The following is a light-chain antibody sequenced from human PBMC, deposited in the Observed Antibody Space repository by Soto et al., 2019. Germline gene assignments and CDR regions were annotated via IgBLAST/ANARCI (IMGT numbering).Light chain of an antibody. V-gene: IGLV1-40*01. CDR2: GHN. CDR3: QSYDSSLSGSGV. J-gene: IGLJ3*02. CDR1: YSNIGAGYE. Sequence: QSVVTQPPSVSGAPGQRVTISCTGSYSNIGAGYEVHWYQQIPGTAPKLLISGHNNRPSGVPDRFFGSKSGTSASLTIIGIHAEDEADYYCQSYDSSLSGSGVFGGGTKVTVL.